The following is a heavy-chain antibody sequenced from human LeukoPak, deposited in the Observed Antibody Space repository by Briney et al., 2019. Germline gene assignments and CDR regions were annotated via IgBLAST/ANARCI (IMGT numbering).Heavy chain of an antibody. CDR2: IHYSGNT. CDR3: ARVRYCSTNRCYDREFDN. V-gene: IGHV4-59*01. CDR1: GGSISNYY. J-gene: IGHJ4*02. D-gene: IGHD2-2*01. Sequence: SETLSLTCTVSGGSISNYYWSWLRQPPGKGLEWIGYIHYSGNTNYNPSLKSRVTISVDMSKNQFSLKLNSVTAADTAVYYCARVRYCSTNRCYDREFDNWGQGTLVTVSS.